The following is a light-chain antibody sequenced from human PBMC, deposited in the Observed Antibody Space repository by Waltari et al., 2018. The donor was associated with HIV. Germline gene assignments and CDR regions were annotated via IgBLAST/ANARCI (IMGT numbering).Light chain of an antibody. CDR2: WAS. Sequence: QSPDSLAVSLGERATINCKSSQKILYKSNNKNYLAWYQHKPGQPPKLLIYWASTRESGVPDRFSGSGSGTDFTLTISSLQAEDVAVYSCQQYYSVPFTFGGGTKVVIK. J-gene: IGKJ4*01. CDR1: QKILYKSNNKNY. CDR3: QQYYSVPFT. V-gene: IGKV4-1*01.